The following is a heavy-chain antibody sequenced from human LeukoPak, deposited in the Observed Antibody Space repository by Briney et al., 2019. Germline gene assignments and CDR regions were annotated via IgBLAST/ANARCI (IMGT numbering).Heavy chain of an antibody. CDR1: GYSISSGYY. J-gene: IGHJ4*02. V-gene: IGHV4-38-2*02. CDR2: IYHSGST. D-gene: IGHD1/OR15-1a*01. CDR3: ARVGAWHNPKFDY. Sequence: SETLSLTCTVSGYSISSGYYWGWIRPPPGKGLEWIGSIYHSGSTYYNPSLKSRVTISVDTSKNQFSLKLSSVTAADTAVYYCARVGAWHNPKFDYWGQGTLVTVSS.